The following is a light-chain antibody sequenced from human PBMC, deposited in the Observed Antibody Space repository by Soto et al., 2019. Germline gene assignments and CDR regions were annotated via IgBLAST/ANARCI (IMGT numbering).Light chain of an antibody. CDR2: AAS. V-gene: IGKV1-39*01. Sequence: DIQMTQSPSSLSTSVGDRVTITCRASQSISSYFNWYQQKPGKAPKLLIYAASSLQSGVPSRFSGSGSGTDFTLTISSLQPEDFATYYCQQSYSTLPITFGQGTRLEIK. CDR3: QQSYSTLPIT. CDR1: QSISSY. J-gene: IGKJ5*01.